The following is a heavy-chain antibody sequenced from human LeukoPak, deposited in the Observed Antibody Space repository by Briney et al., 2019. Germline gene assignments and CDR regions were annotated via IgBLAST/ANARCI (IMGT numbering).Heavy chain of an antibody. CDR1: GGSISGYY. D-gene: IGHD5-24*01. CDR2: IYYTGST. Sequence: PSETLSLTCTVSGGSISGYYWSWIRQSPGKGLGSIGYIYYTGSTNYNPSLKSRVTISVDTSKNQFSLKLSSVTAAETAVYYCAREGRYRYGYNEYHSYMDIWGKGTTVTVSS. V-gene: IGHV4-59*01. J-gene: IGHJ6*03. CDR3: AREGRYRYGYNEYHSYMDI.